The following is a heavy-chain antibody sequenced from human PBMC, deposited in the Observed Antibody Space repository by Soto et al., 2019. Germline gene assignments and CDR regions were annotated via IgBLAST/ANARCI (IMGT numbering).Heavy chain of an antibody. J-gene: IGHJ5*02. CDR3: ARGWRFDP. CDR1: VGSFSGYQ. D-gene: IGHD3-3*01. CDR2: INHSGTT. Sequence: PSETLSLTCGVYVGSFSGYQWNWIRQCPGQGLEWIGEINHSGTTKYNPSLEIRINLSVDTSKKQFSLKMFSVTAADTAIYYCARGWRFDPWGQGTQVTVSS. V-gene: IGHV4-34*01.